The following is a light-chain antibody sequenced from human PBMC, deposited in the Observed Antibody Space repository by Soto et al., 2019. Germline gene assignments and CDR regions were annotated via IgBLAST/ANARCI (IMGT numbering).Light chain of an antibody. CDR2: GAS. CDR3: EQDGNSSRT. CDR1: QSVSSSS. V-gene: IGKV3-20*01. J-gene: IGKJ1*01. Sequence: MGLTQSPCTPPLPPGERATLSCMASQSVSSSSLARYQQKPGQAPRLLIYGASSRATGIPDRFSRSGSGTDVTLTISRLEPEDFAVYYCEQDGNSSRTFGQGTKVVIK.